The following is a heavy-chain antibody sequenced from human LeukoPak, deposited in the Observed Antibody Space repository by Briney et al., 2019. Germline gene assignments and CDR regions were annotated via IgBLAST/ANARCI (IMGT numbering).Heavy chain of an antibody. CDR2: ISYDGSNK. V-gene: IGHV3-30*04. Sequence: GSLRLSCAASGFTFSSYAMHWVRQAPGKGLEWVAVISYDGSNKYYADSVKGRFTISRDNSKNTLYLQMNSLRAEDTAVYYCAGSGHNYYWGQGTLVTVSS. J-gene: IGHJ4*02. CDR1: GFTFSSYA. CDR3: AGSGHNYY. D-gene: IGHD1-1*01.